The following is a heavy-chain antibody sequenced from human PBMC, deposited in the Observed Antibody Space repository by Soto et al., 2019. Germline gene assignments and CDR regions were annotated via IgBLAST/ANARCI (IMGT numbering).Heavy chain of an antibody. V-gene: IGHV4-39*01. J-gene: IGHJ6*02. Sequence: QLQLQESGPGLVKPSETLSLTCTVSGGSISSSSYYWGWIRQPPGKGLEWIGSIYYSGSTYYNPSHTSRVNTTVDTAKNQFSLKLSSVTAADPAVYYCARVGILLWFGESPNSWNYYYYGMDVWGQGTTVTVSS. CDR3: ARVGILLWFGESPNSWNYYYYGMDV. D-gene: IGHD3-10*01. CDR1: GGSISSSSYY. CDR2: IYYSGST.